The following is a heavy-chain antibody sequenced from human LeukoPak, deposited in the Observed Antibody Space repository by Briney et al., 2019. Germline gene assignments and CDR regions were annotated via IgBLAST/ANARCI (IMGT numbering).Heavy chain of an antibody. CDR3: ASHSGTYLGGFDY. D-gene: IGHD1-26*01. CDR2: IYYSGTT. J-gene: IGHJ4*02. V-gene: IGHV4-59*01. Sequence: SEILSLTCTVSGGSISGSYWSWIRQPPGKGLDLIGYIYYSGTTNYNPSLRSRVTISVDTSKNQFSLKLSSVTAADTAVYYCASHSGTYLGGFDYWGQGTLVTVSS. CDR1: GGSISGSY.